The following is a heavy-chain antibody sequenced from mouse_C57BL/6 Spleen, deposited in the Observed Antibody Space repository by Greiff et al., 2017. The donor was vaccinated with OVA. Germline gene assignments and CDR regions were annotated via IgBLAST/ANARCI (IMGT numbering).Heavy chain of an antibody. CDR1: GFTFSDYG. D-gene: IGHD2-3*01. Sequence: EVQRVESGGGLVKPGGSLKLSCEASGFTFSDYGMHWVRQAPEKGLEWVAYISSGSSTIYYADTVKGRFTISRDNAKNTLFLQMTSLRSEDTAMYYCARDNGYYSLYAMDYWGQGTSVTVSS. V-gene: IGHV5-17*01. J-gene: IGHJ4*01. CDR3: ARDNGYYSLYAMDY. CDR2: ISSGSSTI.